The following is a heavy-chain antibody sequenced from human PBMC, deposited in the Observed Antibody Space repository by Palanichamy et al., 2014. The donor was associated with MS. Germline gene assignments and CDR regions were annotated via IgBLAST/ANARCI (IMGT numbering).Heavy chain of an antibody. J-gene: IGHJ4*02. CDR1: GYAFTDHA. Sequence: QVQLVQSGAEVKKPGASVKVSCKASGYAFTDHAIHWVRQAPGQRLEWMGWINAGNGNTKYSQKFQSRVTITRDTSADTAYMELSSLRSEDTALYYCAREHDSWSGYSFDFWGQGTLVTASS. D-gene: IGHD3-3*01. CDR3: AREHDSWSGYSFDF. CDR2: INAGNGNT. V-gene: IGHV1-3*01.